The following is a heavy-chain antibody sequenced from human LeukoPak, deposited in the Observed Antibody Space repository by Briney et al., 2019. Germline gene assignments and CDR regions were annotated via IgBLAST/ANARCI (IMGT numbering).Heavy chain of an antibody. CDR2: IYYSGST. CDR1: GGSISSHY. D-gene: IGHD2-15*01. CDR3: ARGGKWSRSMDALDI. V-gene: IGHV4-59*11. Sequence: SETLSLTCTVSGGSISSHYWSWIRQPPGKGLEWIGYIYYSGSTNYNPSLKSRVTISVDTSKNQFSLKLSSVTAADTAVYYCARGGKWSRSMDALDIWGQGTMVTVSS. J-gene: IGHJ3*02.